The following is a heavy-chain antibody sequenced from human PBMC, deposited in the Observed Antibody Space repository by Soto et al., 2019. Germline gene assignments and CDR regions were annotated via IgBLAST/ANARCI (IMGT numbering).Heavy chain of an antibody. V-gene: IGHV5-51*01. Sequence: PGESLKISCKGSGYSFTSYWIGWVRQMPGKGLEWMGIIYPGDSDTRYSPSFQGQVTISADKSISTAYLQWSSLKASDSAFFYCARPMYSSGLSSAFDIWGQGTMVTVS. CDR1: GYSFTSYW. J-gene: IGHJ3*02. CDR2: IYPGDSDT. CDR3: ARPMYSSGLSSAFDI. D-gene: IGHD6-19*01.